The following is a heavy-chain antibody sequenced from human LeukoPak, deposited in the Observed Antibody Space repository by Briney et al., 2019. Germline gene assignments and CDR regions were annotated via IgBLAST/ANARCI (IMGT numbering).Heavy chain of an antibody. CDR2: IKQDGSEK. D-gene: IGHD6-13*01. V-gene: IGHV3-7*01. J-gene: IGHJ6*03. CDR1: GFTFSSYW. Sequence: GGSLRLSCAASGFTFSSYWMSWVRQAPGKGLEWVANIKQDGSEKYYVDSVKGRFTISRDNAKNSLYLQMNSLRAEDTAVYYCARESSSSFFWEYNYYYYYYMDVWGKGTTVTIPS. CDR3: ARESSSSFFWEYNYYYYYYMDV.